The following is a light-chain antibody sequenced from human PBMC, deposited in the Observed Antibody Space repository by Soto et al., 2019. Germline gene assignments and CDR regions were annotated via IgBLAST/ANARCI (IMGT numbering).Light chain of an antibody. CDR2: SNN. Sequence: QSLLAQPPPASGTPGQSVTIPCSGSSSNIGSNTVNWYQQLPGTAPKLRMYSNNQRPSGVPDRFSGSKSGTSASLAISGLQSEDEADYYCAAWDDSLDGYVFGTGTKAT. CDR1: SSNIGSNT. CDR3: AAWDDSLDGYV. V-gene: IGLV1-44*01. J-gene: IGLJ1*01.